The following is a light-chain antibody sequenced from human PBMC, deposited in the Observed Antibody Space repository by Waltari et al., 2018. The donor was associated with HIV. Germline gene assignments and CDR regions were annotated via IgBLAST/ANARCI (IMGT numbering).Light chain of an antibody. CDR3: ALFTDDSTLL. Sequence: SAVTQPASVSGLPGQSITISCPGDDNDFDVYNFVSWYQQHPGKLPSLILYDVCSRASGLPARLSGSRSGHTASLNISGLRAEDEADYYCALFTDDSTLLFGGGTKVTVL. V-gene: IGLV2-14*03. CDR1: DNDFDVYNF. J-gene: IGLJ2*01. CDR2: DVC.